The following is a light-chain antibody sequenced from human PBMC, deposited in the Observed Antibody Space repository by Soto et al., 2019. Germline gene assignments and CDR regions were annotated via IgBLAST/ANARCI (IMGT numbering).Light chain of an antibody. CDR1: SSDVGGYNY. V-gene: IGLV2-11*01. Sequence: QSALTQPRSVSGSPGQSVTISCTGTSSDVGGYNYVSWYQQHPGKAPKLMIFDVSKRPSGVPDRFSGSKSANTAPLTISGLQAEDEADYYCCSYAGSYTYVFGTGTKVTV. J-gene: IGLJ1*01. CDR3: CSYAGSYTYV. CDR2: DVS.